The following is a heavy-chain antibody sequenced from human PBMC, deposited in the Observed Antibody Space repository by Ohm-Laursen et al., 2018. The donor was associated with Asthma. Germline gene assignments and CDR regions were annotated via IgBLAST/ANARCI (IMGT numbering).Heavy chain of an antibody. CDR3: TRLSIATSDY. J-gene: IGHJ4*02. Sequence: AASVKVSCKASGYTFTSYYLHWVRQAPGQGLEWMGIINPSGNNTNYAQKFQGRVTMTSDTSTSTVYMELSSLRSEDTAVYYCTRLSIATSDYWGQGTLVTVSS. CDR1: GYTFTSYY. D-gene: IGHD2-21*01. V-gene: IGHV1-46*01. CDR2: INPSGNNT.